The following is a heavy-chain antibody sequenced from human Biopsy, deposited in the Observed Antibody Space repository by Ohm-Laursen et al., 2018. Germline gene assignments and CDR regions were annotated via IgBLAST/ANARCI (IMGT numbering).Heavy chain of an antibody. CDR1: GYSLTELS. CDR3: ARTVDTVVVTPSDH. Sequence: SSVKVSCKASGYSLTELSMHWVRQAPGQGLEWMGGIIPLFDTTHHAQQFQGRVTITADRSTSTAYMELRSLRSDDTAVYYCARTVDTVVVTPSDHWGQGTLVTVSS. J-gene: IGHJ4*02. CDR2: IIPLFDTT. V-gene: IGHV1-69*06. D-gene: IGHD5-18*01.